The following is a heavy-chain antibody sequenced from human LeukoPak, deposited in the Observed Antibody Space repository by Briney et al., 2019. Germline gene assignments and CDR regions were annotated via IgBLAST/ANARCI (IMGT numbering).Heavy chain of an antibody. D-gene: IGHD3-9*01. Sequence: PSETLSLTCTVSGGSIGSYYWSWIRQPPGKGLEWIGYIYYSGSTNYNPSLKSRVTISVDTSKNQFSLKLNSVTAADTAVYYCASSRYYDILTGYYYYYGMDVWGQGTTVTVSS. CDR3: ASSRYYDILTGYYYYYGMDV. V-gene: IGHV4-59*01. J-gene: IGHJ6*02. CDR1: GGSIGSYY. CDR2: IYYSGST.